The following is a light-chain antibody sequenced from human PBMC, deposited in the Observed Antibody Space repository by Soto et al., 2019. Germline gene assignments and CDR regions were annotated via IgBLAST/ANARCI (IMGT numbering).Light chain of an antibody. CDR3: QQYGDWPPET. V-gene: IGKV3-15*01. CDR1: QSVSRN. J-gene: IGKJ2*01. Sequence: EVVLTQSPATLSVSPGDRATLSCRASQSVSRNLAWYQQKPGQAPRLLIYGASTRATGVPARFSGIGSATEFTLSISSLQSEDVAVYYCQQYGDWPPETFGQGTKLEI. CDR2: GAS.